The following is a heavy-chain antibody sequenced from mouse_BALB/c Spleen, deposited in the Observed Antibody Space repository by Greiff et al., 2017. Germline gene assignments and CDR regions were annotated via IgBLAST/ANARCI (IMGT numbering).Heavy chain of an antibody. D-gene: IGHD1-1*01. CDR3: TRGGTTVVAFDY. CDR2: INPSNGGT. CDR1: GYTFTSYY. Sequence: QVQLQQSGAELVKPGASVKLSCKASGYTFTSYYMYWVKQRPGQGLEWIGEINPSNGGTNFNEKFKSKATLTVDKSSSTAYMQLSSLTSEDFAVYYCTRGGTTVVAFDYWGQGTTLTVSS. V-gene: IGHV1S81*02. J-gene: IGHJ2*01.